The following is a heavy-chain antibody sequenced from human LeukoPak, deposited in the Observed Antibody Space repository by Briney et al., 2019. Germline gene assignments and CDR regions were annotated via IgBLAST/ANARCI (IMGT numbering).Heavy chain of an antibody. CDR1: GFTFSSYS. Sequence: GGSLRLSCAASGFTFSSYSMSWVRQAPGKGLEWVSYISSSSRTIYYADSVKGRFTISRDNAKNSLYLQMNSLRAEDTAVYYCATGYTSGTRIDYWGQGTLVSVSS. J-gene: IGHJ4*02. D-gene: IGHD6-19*01. CDR2: ISSSSRTI. CDR3: ATGYTSGTRIDY. V-gene: IGHV3-48*01.